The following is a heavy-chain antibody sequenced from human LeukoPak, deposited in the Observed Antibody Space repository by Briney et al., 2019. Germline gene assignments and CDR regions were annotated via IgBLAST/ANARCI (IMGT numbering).Heavy chain of an antibody. CDR3: ANTPLWFGESLENFDY. V-gene: IGHV3-23*01. J-gene: IGHJ4*02. Sequence: PGGSLRLSCAASGFTFSSYAMSWVRQAPGKGLEWVSAISGSGGSTYYADSVKGRFTISRDNSKNTLYLQMNSLRAEDTAVYYCANTPLWFGESLENFDYWGQGTLVTVSS. CDR1: GFTFSSYA. D-gene: IGHD3-10*01. CDR2: ISGSGGST.